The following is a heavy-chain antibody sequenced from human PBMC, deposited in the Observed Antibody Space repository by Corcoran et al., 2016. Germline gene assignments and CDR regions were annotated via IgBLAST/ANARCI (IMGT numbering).Heavy chain of an antibody. CDR3: RRETCESTESYYYYGMDV. CDR1: GFTFSSYW. Sequence: EVQLGESGGGLVQPGGSLRLSCAASGFTFSSYWMSWVRQAPGKGLEWVSNIKQDGSEKYYVDSVKGRFTISRDNAKNSLYLQMNSLRAEETALYYCRRETCESTESYYYYGMDVWGQGTTVTVSS. J-gene: IGHJ6*02. CDR2: IKQDGSEK. V-gene: IGHV3-7*03.